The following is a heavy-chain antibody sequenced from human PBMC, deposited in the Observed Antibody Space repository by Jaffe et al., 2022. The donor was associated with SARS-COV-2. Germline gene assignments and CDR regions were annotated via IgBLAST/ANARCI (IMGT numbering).Heavy chain of an antibody. Sequence: QVQLVQSGAEVKKPGASVKVSCKASGYTFTSYDINWVRQATGQGLEWMGWMNPNSGNTGYAQKFQGRVTMTRNTSISTAYMELSSLRSEDTAVYYCARGYCSGGSCYSQDRGNYYYYGMDVWGQGTTVTVSS. CDR1: GYTFTSYD. V-gene: IGHV1-8*01. CDR3: ARGYCSGGSCYSQDRGNYYYYGMDV. CDR2: MNPNSGNT. J-gene: IGHJ6*02. D-gene: IGHD2-15*01.